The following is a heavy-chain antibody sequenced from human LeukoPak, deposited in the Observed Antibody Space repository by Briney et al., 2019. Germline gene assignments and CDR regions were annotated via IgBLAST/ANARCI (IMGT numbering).Heavy chain of an antibody. CDR3: ARNLYYYDSSGYYPFDY. Sequence: SETLSLTCTVSGGSISSSSYYWGWIRQPPGKGLEWIGSIYYSGSTYYNPSLKSRVTISVDTSKEQISLKLSSVTAADTAVYYCARNLYYYDSSGYYPFDYWGQGTLVTVSS. CDR2: IYYSGST. J-gene: IGHJ4*02. V-gene: IGHV4-39*07. CDR1: GGSISSSSYY. D-gene: IGHD3-22*01.